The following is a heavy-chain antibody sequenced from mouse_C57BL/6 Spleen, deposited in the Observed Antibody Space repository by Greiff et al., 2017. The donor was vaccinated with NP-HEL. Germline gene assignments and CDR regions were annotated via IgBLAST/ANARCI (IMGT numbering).Heavy chain of an antibody. J-gene: IGHJ2*01. CDR2: IYPGSGNT. D-gene: IGHD1-1*01. Sequence: QVQLQQSGPELVKPGASVKISCKASGYSFTSYYIHWVKQRPGQGLEWIGWIYPGSGNTKYNEKFKGKATLTADTSSSTAYMQLSSLTSEDSAVYYCARGPYYYGSSYRYYFDYWGQGTTLTVSS. V-gene: IGHV1-66*01. CDR3: ARGPYYYGSSYRYYFDY. CDR1: GYSFTSYY.